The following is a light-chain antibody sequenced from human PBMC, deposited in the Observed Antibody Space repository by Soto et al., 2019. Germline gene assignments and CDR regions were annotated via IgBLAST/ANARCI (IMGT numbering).Light chain of an antibody. CDR1: SSNIGAGHD. CDR3: QSCDSSLSGSV. V-gene: IGLV1-40*01. J-gene: IGLJ3*02. CDR2: RNN. Sequence: QSVLTQPPSVSGAPGQRVTISCTGSSSNIGAGHDVHWYQQRPGTAPKLLIYRNNNRPSGVPDRFSGSTSGTSASLAITGLQAEDETDYHCQSCDSSLSGSVVGGGTKVTVL.